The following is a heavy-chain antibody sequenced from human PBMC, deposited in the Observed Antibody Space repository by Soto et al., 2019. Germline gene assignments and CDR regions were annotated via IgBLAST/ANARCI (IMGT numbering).Heavy chain of an antibody. J-gene: IGHJ6*02. CDR2: ADPTDSYS. CDR1: GYSFTNYW. Sequence: AGESLKISCKGSGYSFTNYWITWVRQMPGKGLEWLGRADPTDSYSNYSPSFQGHVTISADKSISTSYLEWGSLWASASAMYYCARDSYYPAGNDFTYYTYALYVWGQGTTVTVCS. D-gene: IGHD3-3*01. CDR3: ARDSYYPAGNDFTYYTYALYV. V-gene: IGHV5-10-1*01.